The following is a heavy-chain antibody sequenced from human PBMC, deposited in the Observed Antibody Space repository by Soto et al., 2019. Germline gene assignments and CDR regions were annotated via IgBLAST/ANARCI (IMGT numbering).Heavy chain of an antibody. CDR1: GYTFTSYG. D-gene: IGHD7-27*01. CDR2: INPSGGST. V-gene: IGHV1-18*01. CDR3: ARDSGNLGNWAYFFDY. J-gene: IGHJ4*02. Sequence: ASVKVSCKASGYTFTSYGISWVRQAPGQGLEWMGIINPSGGSTSYAQKVQGRVTMTTDTSTSTAYMELRSLRSDDTAVYYCARDSGNLGNWAYFFDYWGQGTLVTVSS.